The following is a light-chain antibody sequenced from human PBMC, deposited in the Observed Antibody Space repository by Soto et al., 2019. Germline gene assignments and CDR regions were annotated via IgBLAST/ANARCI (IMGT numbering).Light chain of an antibody. CDR1: QSVSSN. J-gene: IGKJ5*01. CDR3: QQYNNWLKVT. Sequence: EIVMTQSPATLSVSPGERATLSCRASQSVSSNLAWYQQKPGQAPRLLIYGASTRATGIPARFSGSGSGTEFTLTISSLRSEDFAVYYCQQYNNWLKVTFGQGTRLEIK. CDR2: GAS. V-gene: IGKV3-15*01.